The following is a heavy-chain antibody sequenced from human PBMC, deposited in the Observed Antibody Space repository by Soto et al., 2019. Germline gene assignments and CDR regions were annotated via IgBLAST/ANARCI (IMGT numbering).Heavy chain of an antibody. J-gene: IGHJ4*02. V-gene: IGHV1-18*01. CDR1: GYAFTGYG. CDR2: ISAYNGNT. D-gene: IGHD3-22*01. CDR3: ARTTAYETSDYYYHTY. Sequence: ASVKVSCKASGYAFTGYGISWVRQAPGQGLEWMGWISAYNGNTNYAQKLQGRVTMTTDTSTSTAYMELRSLRSDDTAVYYCARTTAYETSDYYYHTYWGQGTQVTVSS.